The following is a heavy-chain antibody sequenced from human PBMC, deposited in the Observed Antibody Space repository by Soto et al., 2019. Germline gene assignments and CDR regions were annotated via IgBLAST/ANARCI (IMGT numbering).Heavy chain of an antibody. Sequence: QVQLVQSGAEVKRPGASVKVSCEASGYTFTTYDINWVRQASRQGLEWMGCVNPSSGNTVYAQKFHGRVTMTRDTSISTAYMELSSLKSDDTAIYYCARASMYIWNDHWGQGTLVTVSS. V-gene: IGHV1-8*01. D-gene: IGHD1-20*01. J-gene: IGHJ5*02. CDR2: VNPSSGNT. CDR3: ARASMYIWNDH. CDR1: GYTFTTYD.